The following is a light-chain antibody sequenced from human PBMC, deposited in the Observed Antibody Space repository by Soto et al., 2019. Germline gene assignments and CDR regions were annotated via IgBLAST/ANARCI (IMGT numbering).Light chain of an antibody. V-gene: IGKV3-11*01. J-gene: IGKJ5*01. CDR2: DTS. CDR1: QSVSSD. Sequence: VLTQSPATRSLSPGERATRSGRASQSVSSDLAWYHQKPGKATRLLIYDTSNRATGVTARFSGGGSGPDFTLTISSLAPEDCAIYYCQQSQYWPPITFGEGTRLEIK. CDR3: QQSQYWPPIT.